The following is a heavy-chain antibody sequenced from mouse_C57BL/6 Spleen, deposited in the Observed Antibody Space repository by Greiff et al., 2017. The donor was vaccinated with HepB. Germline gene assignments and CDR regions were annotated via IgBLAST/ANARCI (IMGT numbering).Heavy chain of an antibody. J-gene: IGHJ2*01. CDR3: ASGYYGRRVYYFDY. D-gene: IGHD1-1*01. CDR2: INPNNGGT. CDR1: GYTFTDYN. Sequence: VQLQQSGPELVKPGASVKMSCKASGYTFTDYNMHWVKQSHGKSLEWIGYINPNNGGTSYNQKFKGKATLTVNKSSSTAYMELRSLTSEDSAVYYCASGYYGRRVYYFDYWGQGTTLTVSS. V-gene: IGHV1-22*01.